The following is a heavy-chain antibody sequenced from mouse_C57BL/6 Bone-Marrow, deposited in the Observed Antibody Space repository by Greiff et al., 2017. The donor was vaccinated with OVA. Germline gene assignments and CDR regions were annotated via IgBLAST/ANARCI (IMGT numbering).Heavy chain of an antibody. CDR2: IYPRSGNT. CDR3: ARRGNYYGSSPYYFDY. Sequence: VQLQQSGAELARPGASVKLSCTASGYTFTSYGISWVKQRTGQGLEWIGEIYPRSGNTYYNEKFKGKATLTADKSSSTAYMELRSLTSEDSAVYFCARRGNYYGSSPYYFDYWGKGTTLTVSS. D-gene: IGHD1-1*01. CDR1: GYTFTSYG. J-gene: IGHJ2*01. V-gene: IGHV1-81*01.